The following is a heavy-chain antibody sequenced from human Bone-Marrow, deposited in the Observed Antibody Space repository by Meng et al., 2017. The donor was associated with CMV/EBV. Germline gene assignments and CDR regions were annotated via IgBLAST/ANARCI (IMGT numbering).Heavy chain of an antibody. CDR1: GYTFTSYG. J-gene: IGHJ4*02. V-gene: IGHV1-18*01. D-gene: IGHD4/OR15-4a*01. CDR3: ARELGYGGNTDY. CDR2: IRAYNGNT. Sequence: ASVKVSCKASGYTFTSYGISWVRQAPGQGLEWMGWIRAYNGNTNYAQKLQGRVTMTTDTSTSTAYMELRSLRSDYTAVYYCARELGYGGNTDYWGQGTLVTVSS.